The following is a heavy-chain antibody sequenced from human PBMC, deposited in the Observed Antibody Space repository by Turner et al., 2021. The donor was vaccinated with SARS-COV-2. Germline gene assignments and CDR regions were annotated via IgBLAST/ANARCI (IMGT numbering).Heavy chain of an antibody. CDR1: GFTFSTYS. D-gene: IGHD6-13*01. CDR2: ILYPGGDT. Sequence: EVQLVESGGVFVQPGESLRLSCAAPGFTFSTYSMAWVRQAPGMGLEWVATILYPGGDTYYVDSVNGRFTVSRDMNSLYLQMISLRAEDTAIYYCVRAAPRNCAGQTCSLFDSWGQGTLVTVSS. V-gene: IGHV3-7*03. CDR3: VRAAPRNCAGQTCSLFDS. J-gene: IGHJ4*02.